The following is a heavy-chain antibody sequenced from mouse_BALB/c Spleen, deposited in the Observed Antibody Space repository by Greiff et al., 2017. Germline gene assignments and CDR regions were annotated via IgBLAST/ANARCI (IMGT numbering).Heavy chain of an antibody. CDR1: GYSFTDYN. CDR2: IYPYNGGT. CDR3: ARDLLRVFDY. J-gene: IGHJ2*01. Sequence: EVQVVESGPELVKPGASVKISCKASGYSFTDYNMHWVKQSHGKSLEWIGYIYPYNGGTGYNQKFKSKATLTVDNSSSTAYMELRSLTSEDSAVYYCARDLLRVFDYWGQGTTLTVSS. D-gene: IGHD1-1*01. V-gene: IGHV1S29*02.